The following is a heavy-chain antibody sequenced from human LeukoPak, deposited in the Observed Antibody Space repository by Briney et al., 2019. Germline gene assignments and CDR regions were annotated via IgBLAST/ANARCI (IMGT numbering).Heavy chain of an antibody. CDR1: GLTFTRYW. J-gene: IGHJ1*01. Sequence: GGSLRLSCAASGLTFTRYWMHCVRQTPGKGLVWVSRINPEGSGTGYADSVKGRFTISRDNAKNTLYLQMNSLRAEDTAVYYCARGASVAAAGASPWGRGTLVTVSS. CDR2: INPEGSGT. V-gene: IGHV3-74*01. CDR3: ARGASVAAAGASP. D-gene: IGHD6-13*01.